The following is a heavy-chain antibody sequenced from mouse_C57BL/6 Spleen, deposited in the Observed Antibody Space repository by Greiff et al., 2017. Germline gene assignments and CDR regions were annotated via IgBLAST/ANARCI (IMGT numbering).Heavy chain of an antibody. J-gene: IGHJ2*01. CDR3: ASPFRYYGSSLYFDY. D-gene: IGHD1-1*01. CDR2: INPNNGGT. Sequence: EVQLQQSGPELVKPGASVKISCKASGYTFTDYYMNWVKQSHGKSLEWIGDINPNNGGTSYNQTFKGKATLTVDKSSSTAYMELRSLTSEYSAVYYCASPFRYYGSSLYFDYWGQGTTLTVSS. CDR1: GYTFTDYY. V-gene: IGHV1-26*01.